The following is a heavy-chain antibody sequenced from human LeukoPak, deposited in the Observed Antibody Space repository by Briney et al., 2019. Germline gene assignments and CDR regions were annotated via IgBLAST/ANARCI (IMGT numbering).Heavy chain of an antibody. CDR1: GFTFDDYA. D-gene: IGHD3-9*01. V-gene: IGHV3-9*01. Sequence: GGSLRLSCAASGFTFDDYAMHWVRQAPGKGLEWVSGISWNSGSIGYADSVKGRFTISRDNAKNSLYLQMNSLRAEDTALYYCAKDVLRYFDRPNAAYYYYGMDVWGQGTTVTVSS. J-gene: IGHJ6*02. CDR3: AKDVLRYFDRPNAAYYYYGMDV. CDR2: ISWNSGSI.